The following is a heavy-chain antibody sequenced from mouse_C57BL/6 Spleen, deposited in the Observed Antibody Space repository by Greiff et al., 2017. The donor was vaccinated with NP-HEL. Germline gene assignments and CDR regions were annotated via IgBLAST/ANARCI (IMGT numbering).Heavy chain of an antibody. CDR2: INPNNGGT. CDR1: GYTFTDYY. V-gene: IGHV1-26*01. J-gene: IGHJ2*01. D-gene: IGHD1-1*01. Sequence: VQLQQSGPELVKPGASVKISCKASGYTFTDYYMNWVKQSHGKSLEWIGDINPNNGGTSYNQKFKGKATLTVDKSSSTAYMELRSLTSEDSAVYYCAREEPFYYGSSPPGYWGQGTTLTVSS. CDR3: AREEPFYYGSSPPGY.